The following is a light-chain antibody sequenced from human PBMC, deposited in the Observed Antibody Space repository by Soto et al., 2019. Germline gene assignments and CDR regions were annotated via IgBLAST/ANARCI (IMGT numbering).Light chain of an antibody. CDR1: QSVTTY. V-gene: IGKV3-11*01. Sequence: DIVLTQSPATLSLSPGERATLSCRASQSVTTYLAWYQHKPGQAPRLLIYDASNRATGIPARFSGGGSGTDFTLTISSLEPEDSAVYYCQQYGSSGTFGQGTKVDIK. CDR2: DAS. CDR3: QQYGSSGT. J-gene: IGKJ1*01.